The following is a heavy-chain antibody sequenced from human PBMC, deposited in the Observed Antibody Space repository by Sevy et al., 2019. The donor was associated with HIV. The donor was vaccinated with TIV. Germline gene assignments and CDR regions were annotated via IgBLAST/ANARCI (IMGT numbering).Heavy chain of an antibody. V-gene: IGHV3-7*01. CDR1: GFTFSSYW. Sequence: GGSLRLSCAASGFTFSSYWMSWVRQAPGKGLEWVANIKQDGSEKYYVYSVKGRFTISRDNAKNSLYLQMNSLRAEDTAVYYCARDLRAPITMVRGVIMWGSDYWGQGTLVTVSS. J-gene: IGHJ4*02. D-gene: IGHD3-10*01. CDR3: ARDLRAPITMVRGVIMWGSDY. CDR2: IKQDGSEK.